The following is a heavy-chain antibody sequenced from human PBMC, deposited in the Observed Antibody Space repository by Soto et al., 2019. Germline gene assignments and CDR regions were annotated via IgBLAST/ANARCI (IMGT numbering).Heavy chain of an antibody. J-gene: IGHJ5*02. CDR1: GYTFTSYG. D-gene: IGHD1-7*01. CDR2: ISAYNGNA. Sequence: ASVKVSCKASGYTFTSYGISWVRQAPGQGLEWMGWISAYNGNANCAQKLQGRVTMTTDTSTSTAYMELRSLRSDDTAVYYCARELELTPPYNWFDPWGQGTRVTVSS. V-gene: IGHV1-18*01. CDR3: ARELELTPPYNWFDP.